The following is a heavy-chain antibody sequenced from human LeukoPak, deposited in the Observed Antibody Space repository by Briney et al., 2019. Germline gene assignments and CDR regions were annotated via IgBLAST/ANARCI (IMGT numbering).Heavy chain of an antibody. CDR2: ISSSGSTK. V-gene: IGHV3-11*01. D-gene: IGHD6-6*01. CDR3: ARDTESGSSH. Sequence: GGSLRLSCAASGFTFSDYYMSWIRQAPXXXXEWVSYISSSGSTKYYADSVKGRFTISRDNAKNSLFLQANSLRAEDTAVYYCARDTESGSSHWGQGTLVTVSS. CDR1: GFTFSDYY. J-gene: IGHJ4*02.